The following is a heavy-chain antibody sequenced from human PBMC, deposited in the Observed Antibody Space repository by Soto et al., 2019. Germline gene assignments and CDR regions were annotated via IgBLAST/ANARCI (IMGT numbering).Heavy chain of an antibody. CDR2: IRSKANSYAT. CDR3: FRENYCSYHGMDV. V-gene: IGHV3-73*02. CDR1: GFAFSGST. J-gene: IGHJ6*02. Sequence: EVQLVESGGGLVQPGGSLTLSCAGSGFAFSGSTIHWVRQASGKGLEWVGRIRSKANSYATAYAASVKGRFIISRDDSKTTAYLQMSSLKIEDTAVYYCFRENYCSYHGMDVWGQGTTVTVSS.